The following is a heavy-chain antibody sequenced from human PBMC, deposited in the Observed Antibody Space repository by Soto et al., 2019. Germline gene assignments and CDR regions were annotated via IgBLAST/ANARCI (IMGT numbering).Heavy chain of an antibody. CDR2: INSNNGAT. Sequence: QVQLVQSGAEVKKPGASVKVSCKAPRYIFTAYFMHWVRQAPGQGLEWMGWINSNNGATHYGLSFQGRVTMTRDTSISTAYMELGSLRSGDTAVYYCASHDPGARFDPWGQGTLVIVSS. CDR3: ASHDPGARFDP. V-gene: IGHV1-2*02. J-gene: IGHJ5*02. D-gene: IGHD1-1*01. CDR1: RYIFTAYF.